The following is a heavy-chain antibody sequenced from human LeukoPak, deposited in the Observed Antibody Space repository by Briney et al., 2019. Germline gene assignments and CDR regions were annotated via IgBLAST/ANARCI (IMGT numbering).Heavy chain of an antibody. V-gene: IGHV3-33*01. CDR3: ARDYCSSTSCYVSHFHY. Sequence: PGGSLRLSCAASGFTFSNYGVHWVRQAPGKGLEWVAVIWYDGTNKYYADSVKGRFTISRDNSKNTLYLQMNSLRAEDTAVYYCARDYCSSTSCYVSHFHYWGQGTLVTVSS. D-gene: IGHD2-2*01. CDR1: GFTFSNYG. J-gene: IGHJ4*02. CDR2: IWYDGTNK.